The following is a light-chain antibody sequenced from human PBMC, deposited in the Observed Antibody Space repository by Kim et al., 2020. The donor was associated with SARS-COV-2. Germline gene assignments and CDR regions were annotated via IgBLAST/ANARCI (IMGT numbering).Light chain of an antibody. J-gene: IGKJ4*01. CDR2: HTS. V-gene: IGKV3-11*01. CDR3: QQRSGWPLT. Sequence: LSPGERATLSCRASQSVSSYLAWYQQKPGQAPRLLIYHTSNRATGIPARFSGSGSGTDFTLTISSLEPEDFAVYYCQQRSGWPLTFGGGTKVDIK. CDR1: QSVSSY.